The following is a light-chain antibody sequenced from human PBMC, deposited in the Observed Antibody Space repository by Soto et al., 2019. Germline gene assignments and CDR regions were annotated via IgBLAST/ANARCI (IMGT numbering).Light chain of an antibody. CDR1: QRLSSNY. V-gene: IGKV3-20*01. J-gene: IGKJ1*01. CDR3: LQYGSSVWT. Sequence: ELVLTQPPGTLSLSPGERATLSCRASQRLSSNYLAWFQQKPGQAPRLLIYGASSRATGIPDRFSGSGSVTDFTLTIPRLEPEDFAVYYCLQYGSSVWTFGQGTKVDIK. CDR2: GAS.